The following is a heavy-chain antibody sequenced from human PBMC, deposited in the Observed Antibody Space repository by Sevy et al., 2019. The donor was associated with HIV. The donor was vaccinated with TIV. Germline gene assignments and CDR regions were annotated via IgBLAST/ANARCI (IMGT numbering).Heavy chain of an antibody. Sequence: ASVKVSCKVSGYTLTEFSIHWVRQAPGKGLEWMGGFDPGDGGAEEPYAQKFRDRLTMTADTSTDTVYMELSSLRSEDTAVYYCAPDTTGYHSTLDYWGQGTLVTVSS. CDR1: GYTLTEFS. CDR3: APDTTGYHSTLDY. D-gene: IGHD3-9*01. CDR2: FDPGDGGAEE. J-gene: IGHJ4*02. V-gene: IGHV1-24*01.